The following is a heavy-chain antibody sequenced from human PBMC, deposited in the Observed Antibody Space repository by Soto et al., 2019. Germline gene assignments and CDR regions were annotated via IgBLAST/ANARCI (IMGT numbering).Heavy chain of an antibody. CDR2: IWYDGSNK. CDR1: GFTFSSCG. D-gene: IGHD2-2*01. J-gene: IGHJ6*03. V-gene: IGHV3-33*01. CDR3: ARGYGVPSALGYYYYYLDV. Sequence: GGSLRLSCAASGFTFSSCGMHWVRQAPGKGLEWVAVIWYDGSNKNYADSVKGRFTISRDNSKNTLYLQMNSLRAEDTAVYYCARGYGVPSALGYYYYYLDVWGKGTTVTVSS.